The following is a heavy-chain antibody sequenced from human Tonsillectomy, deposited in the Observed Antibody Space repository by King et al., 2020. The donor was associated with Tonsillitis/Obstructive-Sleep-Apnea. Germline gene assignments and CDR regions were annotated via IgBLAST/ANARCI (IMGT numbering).Heavy chain of an antibody. Sequence: VQLVESGGGLVQPVGSLRLSCAASGFTFSNYWMSWVRQAPGKGLEWVANIKQDGSEKYYVDSVKGRFTISRDNAKNSLYLQMNSLRAGDTAVYYCARGLNLEWSGMDVWGQGTTVTVSS. CDR2: IKQDGSEK. V-gene: IGHV3-7*03. CDR3: ARGLNLEWSGMDV. D-gene: IGHD3-3*01. J-gene: IGHJ6*02. CDR1: GFTFSNYW.